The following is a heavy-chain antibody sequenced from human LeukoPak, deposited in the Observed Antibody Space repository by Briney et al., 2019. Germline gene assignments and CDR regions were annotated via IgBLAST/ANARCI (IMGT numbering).Heavy chain of an antibody. CDR2: ISYDGSNK. D-gene: IGHD6-19*01. CDR1: GFTFSSYA. CDR3: ARGVRIAVAGYIDC. J-gene: IGHJ4*02. V-gene: IGHV3-30*04. Sequence: GRSLGLSCAASGFTFSSYAMHWVRRASSKGLEWVAAISYDGSNKKYADSVKGRFTISRDNSKNTLYLQMNSLRSDDTAVYYCARGVRIAVAGYIDCWGQGTLVTVSS.